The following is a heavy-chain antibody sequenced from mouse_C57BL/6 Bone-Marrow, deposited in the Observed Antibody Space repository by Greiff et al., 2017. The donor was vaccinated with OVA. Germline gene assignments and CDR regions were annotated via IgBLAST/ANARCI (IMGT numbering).Heavy chain of an antibody. V-gene: IGHV1-55*01. J-gene: IGHJ3*01. CDR3: AKGDDGYAWFAY. D-gene: IGHD2-3*01. CDR1: GYTFTSYW. CDR2: IYPGSGST. Sequence: QVQLKQPGAELVKPGASVKMSCKASGYTFTSYWITWVKQRPGQGLEWIGDIYPGSGSTNYNEKFKSKATLTVDTSSSTAYMQLSSLTSEDSAVYYCAKGDDGYAWFAYWGQGTLVTVAA.